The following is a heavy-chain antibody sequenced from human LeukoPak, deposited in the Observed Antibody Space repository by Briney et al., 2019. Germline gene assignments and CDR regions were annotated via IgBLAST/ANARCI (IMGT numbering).Heavy chain of an antibody. CDR3: ARSSVVVAAQIDY. Sequence: GESLKISCKGSGYNFTSYWIGWVRQMPGKGLEWMGIIYPGDPDTRYSPSFQGQVTISADKSISTAYLQWSSLKASDTAMYYCARSSVVVAAQIDYWGQGTLVTVSS. J-gene: IGHJ4*02. CDR2: IYPGDPDT. CDR1: GYNFTSYW. V-gene: IGHV5-51*01. D-gene: IGHD2-15*01.